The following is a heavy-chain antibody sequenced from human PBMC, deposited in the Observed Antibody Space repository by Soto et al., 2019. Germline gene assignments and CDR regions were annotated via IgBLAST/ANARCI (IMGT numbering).Heavy chain of an antibody. J-gene: IGHJ3*02. Sequence: QVQLVQSGAEVKKPGSSVKVSCKASGGTFSSYTISWVRQAPGQGLEWMGRIIPILGIANYAQKFQGRVTITADKSTSTAYMELSSLRSEETAVYYCARKGYCSSTSCYGYDAFDIWGQGTMVTVSS. V-gene: IGHV1-69*02. D-gene: IGHD2-2*01. CDR1: GGTFSSYT. CDR2: IIPILGIA. CDR3: ARKGYCSSTSCYGYDAFDI.